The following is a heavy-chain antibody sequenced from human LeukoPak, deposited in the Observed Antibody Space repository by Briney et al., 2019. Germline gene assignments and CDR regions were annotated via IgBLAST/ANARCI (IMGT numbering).Heavy chain of an antibody. CDR2: IGQDGSEK. J-gene: IGHJ4*02. CDR3: ARGWAAIDS. Sequence: PGGSLRLSCAASGFTVSSNYMSWVRQAPGKGLEWVANIGQDGSEKYYLDSVKGRFTISRDNAKNSLYLQMNSLRAEDTAVYYCARGWAAIDSWGQGSLVTVSS. V-gene: IGHV3-7*04. CDR1: GFTVSSNY. D-gene: IGHD5-18*01.